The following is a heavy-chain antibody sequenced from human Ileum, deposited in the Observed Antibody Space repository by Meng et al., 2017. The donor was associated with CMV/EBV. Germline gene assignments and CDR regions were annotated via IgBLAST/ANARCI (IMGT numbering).Heavy chain of an antibody. Sequence: GGSLRLSCKGSGYSFTNYWIGWVRQVPGKGLEWLGIIYPGDSHTRYSPSFQGQVTISADKSISTAYLQWSSLKASDSAMYYCAKSTNFHYYVMDVWGQGTTVTVSS. CDR1: GYSFTNYW. CDR2: IYPGDSHT. V-gene: IGHV5-51*01. J-gene: IGHJ6*02. D-gene: IGHD2/OR15-2a*01. CDR3: AKSTNFHYYVMDV.